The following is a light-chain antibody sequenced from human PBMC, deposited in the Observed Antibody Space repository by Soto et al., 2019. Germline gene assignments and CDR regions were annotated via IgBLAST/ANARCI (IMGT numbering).Light chain of an antibody. CDR2: DAS. Sequence: EIVWTQSPATLSLSPGERATLSCRASQSVSSYLAWYQQKPGQAPRLLIYDASNRATGIPARFSGSGSGTDGTITISSLETEDGAVYYCQQRSNWLFTFGPGTKVDIK. J-gene: IGKJ3*01. V-gene: IGKV3-11*01. CDR1: QSVSSY. CDR3: QQRSNWLFT.